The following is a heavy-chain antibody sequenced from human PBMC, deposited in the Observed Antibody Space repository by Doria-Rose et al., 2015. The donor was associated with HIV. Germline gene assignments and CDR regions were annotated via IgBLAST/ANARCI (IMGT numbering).Heavy chain of an antibody. J-gene: IGHJ4*02. V-gene: IGHV2-26*01. Sequence: QITLKESGPVLVKPTETLTLTCTVSGVSLSSPGMGVSWIRQPPGKALEWLANMFADDERSYKTSLNSRLTISRGTSKCQVVLTMTDMDPVDTATYYCARIKSSRWYHKYYFDFWGQGTLVIVSA. CDR1: GVSLSSPGMG. CDR3: ARIKSSRWYHKYYFDF. CDR2: MFADDER. D-gene: IGHD6-13*01.